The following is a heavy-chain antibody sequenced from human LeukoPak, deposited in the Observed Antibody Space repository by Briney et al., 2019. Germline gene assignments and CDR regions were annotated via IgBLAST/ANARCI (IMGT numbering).Heavy chain of an antibody. V-gene: IGHV3-23*01. Sequence: GGSLRLSCAASGFPLSGYWMSWVRQAPGKGLEWVAGISGSGGSTNYADSVKGRFTISRDSPKNTLYLQMNSLRAEDTAVYYCAKGAASRGYTYVANWGQGTLVTVSS. CDR3: AKGAASRGYTYVAN. J-gene: IGHJ4*02. CDR2: ISGSGGST. CDR1: GFPLSGYW. D-gene: IGHD5-18*01.